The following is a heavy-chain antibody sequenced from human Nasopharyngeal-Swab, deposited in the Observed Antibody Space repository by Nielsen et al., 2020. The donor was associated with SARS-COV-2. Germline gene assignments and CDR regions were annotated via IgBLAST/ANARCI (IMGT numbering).Heavy chain of an antibody. D-gene: IGHD3-22*01. CDR2: ISAYNGNT. V-gene: IGHV1-18*01. CDR3: ARRSSRDYYDSSGYEDY. CDR1: GGTFGSYG. J-gene: IGHJ4*02. Sequence: ASVKVSCKASGGTFGSYGISWVRQAPGQGLEWMGWISAYNGNTNYAQKLQGRVTMTTDTSTSTAYMELRSLRSDDTAVYYCARRSSRDYYDSSGYEDYWGQGTLVTVSS.